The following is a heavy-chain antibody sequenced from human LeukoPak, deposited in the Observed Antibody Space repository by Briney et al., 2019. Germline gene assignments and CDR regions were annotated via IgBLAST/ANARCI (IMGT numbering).Heavy chain of an antibody. CDR3: ARDPESQKGRDGLDY. CDR1: GFSFSDYW. Sequence: PGGSLRLSCAASGFSFSDYWMSWVRQAPGKGLEWVASIKTDGSSKYYVDSVKGRFTISRDNAKNSLYLQMNNLRAEDTAVYHCARDPESQKGRDGLDYWGQGTLATVSS. CDR2: IKTDGSSK. J-gene: IGHJ4*02. D-gene: IGHD1-14*01. V-gene: IGHV3-7*01.